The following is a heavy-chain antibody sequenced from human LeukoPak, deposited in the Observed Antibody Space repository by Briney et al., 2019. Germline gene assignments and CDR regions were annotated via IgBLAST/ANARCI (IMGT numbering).Heavy chain of an antibody. Sequence: GASVKVSCKASGCTFTGYYMHWVRQAPGQGLEWMGRINPNSGGTNYAQKFQGRVTMTRDTSISTAYMELSRLRSDDTAVYYCAKGGWVAASPFDYWGQGTLVTVSS. D-gene: IGHD2-15*01. CDR1: GCTFTGYY. V-gene: IGHV1-2*06. J-gene: IGHJ4*02. CDR2: INPNSGGT. CDR3: AKGGWVAASPFDY.